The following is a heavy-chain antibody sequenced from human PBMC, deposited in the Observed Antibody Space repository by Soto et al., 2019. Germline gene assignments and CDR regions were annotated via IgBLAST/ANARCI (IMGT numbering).Heavy chain of an antibody. V-gene: IGHV1-8*01. D-gene: IGHD3-10*01. CDR3: ARARITMVRGVTGYYYMDV. CDR2: MNPNSGNT. CDR1: GYTFTSYD. J-gene: IGHJ6*03. Sequence: ASVKVSCKASGYTFTSYDINWVRQATGQGLEWMGWMNPNSGNTGYAQKFQGRVTMTRNTSISTAYMELSSLRSEDTAVYYCARARITMVRGVTGYYYMDVWGKGTTVTVSS.